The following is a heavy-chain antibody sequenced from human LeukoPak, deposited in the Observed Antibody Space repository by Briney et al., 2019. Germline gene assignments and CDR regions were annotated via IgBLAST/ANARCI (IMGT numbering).Heavy chain of an antibody. V-gene: IGHV3-30-3*01. Sequence: GGSLRLSCAASGFSFSSYPMHWVRQTPGKGLEWVAILSSDGVNKYYADSVKGRFTISRDNSKNTLYLQMSSLRTEDTAVYYCARGSGSSAYYPVDYWGQGTLVTVSS. CDR2: LSSDGVNK. D-gene: IGHD3-22*01. CDR1: GFSFSSYP. CDR3: ARGSGSSAYYPVDY. J-gene: IGHJ4*02.